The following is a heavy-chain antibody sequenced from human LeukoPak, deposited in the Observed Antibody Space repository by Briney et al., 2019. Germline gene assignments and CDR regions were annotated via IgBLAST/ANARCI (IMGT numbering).Heavy chain of an antibody. Sequence: SETLSLTCTVSGGSISSSSYYWGWIRQPPGKGLEWIGSIYYSGSTYYNPSLKSRVTISVDTSKNQFSLKLSSVTAADTAVYYCARKRYSSSWYPWFDPWGQGTLVTVSS. CDR1: GGSISSSSYY. CDR2: IYYSGST. CDR3: ARKRYSSSWYPWFDP. J-gene: IGHJ5*02. D-gene: IGHD6-13*01. V-gene: IGHV4-39*01.